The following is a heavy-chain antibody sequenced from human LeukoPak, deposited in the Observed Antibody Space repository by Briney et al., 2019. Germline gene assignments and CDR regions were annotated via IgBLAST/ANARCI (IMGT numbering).Heavy chain of an antibody. CDR3: ERASYHDFWPYDMDV. CDR1: GGSIRGNY. D-gene: IGHD3-3*01. V-gene: IGHV4-59*01. CDR2: VYKSGRT. Sequence: PSETLSLTCTVSGGSIRGNYWGWTRQPPGEGLEWIGYVYKSGRTNYNPSLKSRATISGDTSKSQFSLNLSSVTAADTAVYYCERASYHDFWPYDMDVWGQGTTVTVSS. J-gene: IGHJ6*02.